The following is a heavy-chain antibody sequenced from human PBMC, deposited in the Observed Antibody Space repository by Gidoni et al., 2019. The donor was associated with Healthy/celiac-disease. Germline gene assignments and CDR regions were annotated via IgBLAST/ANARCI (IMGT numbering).Heavy chain of an antibody. J-gene: IGHJ5*02. V-gene: IGHV1-2*02. CDR1: GYTFTGYY. D-gene: IGHD6-6*01. CDR2: INPNSGGT. CDR3: ARKLIAARLVGFDP. Sequence: QVQLVQSGAEVKTPGASVKVSCKASGYTFTGYYLHWVRQAPGQGLEWMGWINPNSGGTNYAQKFQGRVTMTRDTSISTAYMELSRLRSDDTAVYYCARKLIAARLVGFDPWGQGTLVTVSS.